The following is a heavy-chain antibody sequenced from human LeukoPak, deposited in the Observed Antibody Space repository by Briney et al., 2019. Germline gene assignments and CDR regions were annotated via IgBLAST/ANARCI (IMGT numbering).Heavy chain of an antibody. Sequence: GGSLKLSCAASGFTFSSYSMNWVRQAPGKGLEWVSSISSSSSYIYYVDSVKGRFTISRDNAKNSLFLQMNSLRAEDTAMYYCARTGYDSSGYYSDYWGQGTLVTVSS. J-gene: IGHJ4*02. V-gene: IGHV3-21*01. CDR2: ISSSSSYI. CDR3: ARTGYDSSGYYSDY. CDR1: GFTFSSYS. D-gene: IGHD3-22*01.